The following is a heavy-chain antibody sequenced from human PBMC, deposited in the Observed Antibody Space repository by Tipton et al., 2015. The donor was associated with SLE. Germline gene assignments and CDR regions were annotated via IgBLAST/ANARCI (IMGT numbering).Heavy chain of an antibody. V-gene: IGHV4-59*01. CDR1: GSSLTGSY. J-gene: IGHJ4*02. CDR3: ARGARRYSYGSDEDFDS. Sequence: TLSLTCTVSGSSLTGSYWSWIRQPPGKGLEWIGYIYYTGSTEFAPSLKSRVTFSVDRSKNQFSLNLRSVTAADTAVYYCARGARRYSYGSDEDFDSWGQGILVTVSS. D-gene: IGHD5-18*01. CDR2: IYYTGST.